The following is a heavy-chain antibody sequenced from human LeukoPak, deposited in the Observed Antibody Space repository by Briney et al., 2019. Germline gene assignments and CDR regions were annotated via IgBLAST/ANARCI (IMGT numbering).Heavy chain of an antibody. CDR3: ARLRAPYCSSTSCPPDFDY. D-gene: IGHD2-2*01. CDR2: IDASGRT. J-gene: IGHJ4*02. Sequence: SETLSLTCTVSGGSISSYYWSWIRQPAGKGLEWIGRIDASGRTNYNPSLKSRVTMSVDTSKKQFSLKVNSVTAADTAVYYCARLRAPYCSSTSCPPDFDYWGQGTLVTVSS. CDR1: GGSISSYY. V-gene: IGHV4-4*07.